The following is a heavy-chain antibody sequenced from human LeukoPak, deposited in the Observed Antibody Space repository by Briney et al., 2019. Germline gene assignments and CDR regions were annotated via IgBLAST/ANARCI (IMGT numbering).Heavy chain of an antibody. V-gene: IGHV5-51*01. J-gene: IGHJ4*02. CDR2: IYPGDSDP. CDR3: ARHGLGSSWFGFDY. Sequence: GESLKISCKGSGYTFTTYWIGWVRQMPGKGLEWMGIIYPGDSDPRYSPSFQGQVTISADKSISTAYLQWSSPKASDSAMYYCARHGLGSSWFGFDYWGQGTLVTVSS. CDR1: GYTFTTYW. D-gene: IGHD6-13*01.